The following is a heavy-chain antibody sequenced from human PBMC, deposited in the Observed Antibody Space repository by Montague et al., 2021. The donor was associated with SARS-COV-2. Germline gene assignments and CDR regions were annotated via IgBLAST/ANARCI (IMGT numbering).Heavy chain of an antibody. CDR2: NSGST. V-gene: IGHV4-39*01. Sequence: NSGSTYYNPSLKSLVTISVDTSKNQFSLKLSSVTAADTAVYYCAMRGGALDAFDICGQGTMVIV. J-gene: IGHJ3*02. D-gene: IGHD4-17*01. CDR3: AMRGGALDAFDI.